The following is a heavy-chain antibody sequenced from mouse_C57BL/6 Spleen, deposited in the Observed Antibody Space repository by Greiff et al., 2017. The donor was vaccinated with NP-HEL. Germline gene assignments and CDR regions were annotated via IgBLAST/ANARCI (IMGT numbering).Heavy chain of an antibody. CDR2: IDPSDSET. CDR1: GYTFTSYW. D-gene: IGHD2-9*01. Sequence: VQRVESGAELVRPGSSVKLSCKASGYTFTSYWMHWVKQRPIQGLEWIGNIDPSDSETHYNQKFKDKATLTVDKSSSTAYMQLSSLTSEDSAVYYCARGPYYGYDGAMDYWGQGTSVTVSS. CDR3: ARGPYYGYDGAMDY. J-gene: IGHJ4*01. V-gene: IGHV1-52*01.